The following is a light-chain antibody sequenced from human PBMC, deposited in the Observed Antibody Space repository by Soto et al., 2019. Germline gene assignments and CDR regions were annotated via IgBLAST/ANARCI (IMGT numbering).Light chain of an antibody. V-gene: IGLV2-14*01. CDR1: SSGVGGYNY. CDR2: DVS. J-gene: IGLJ2*01. CDR3: SSYTASSPHVV. Sequence: QSALTQPASVSGSPGQSITISCTGTSSGVGGYNYVSWYQQHPGKAPKLMIYDVSNRPSGVSNRFSGAKSGNTASLTISGLQAEDEADYYCSSYTASSPHVVFGGGTKVTVL.